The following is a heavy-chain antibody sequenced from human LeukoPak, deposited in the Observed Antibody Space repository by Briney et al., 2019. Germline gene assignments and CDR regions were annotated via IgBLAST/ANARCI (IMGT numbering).Heavy chain of an antibody. CDR1: GGSFSAYY. Sequence: NPSETLSLTCAVYGGSFSAYYWSWLRQPPGKGLEWIGEINHSGRPNYSPSLKSRVTISIDMSKNEFTLRLSSVTAADTAIYYCASHRYDSSAYDHPLPHHWGQGPMVTVSS. CDR3: ASHRYDSSAYDHPLPHH. J-gene: IGHJ5*02. CDR2: INHSGRP. D-gene: IGHD3-22*01. V-gene: IGHV4-34*01.